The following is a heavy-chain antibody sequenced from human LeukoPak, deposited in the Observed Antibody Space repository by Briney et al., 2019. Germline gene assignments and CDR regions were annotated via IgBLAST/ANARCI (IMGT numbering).Heavy chain of an antibody. CDR3: AELGITMIGGV. V-gene: IGHV3-21*01. CDR2: ITSSGSYI. J-gene: IGHJ6*04. Sequence: GGSLRLSCAASAFTFSNYNMNWVRQAPGKGLEWVSSITSSGSYIYYADSVKGRFTISRDNAKNSLYLQLNSLRAEDTAVYYCAELGITMIGGVWGKGTTVTISS. CDR1: AFTFSNYN. D-gene: IGHD3-10*02.